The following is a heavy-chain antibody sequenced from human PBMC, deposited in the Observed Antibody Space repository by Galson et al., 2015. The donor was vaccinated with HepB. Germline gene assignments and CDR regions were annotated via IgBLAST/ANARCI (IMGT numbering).Heavy chain of an antibody. Sequence: SLRLSCAASGFTFGDYAMSWFRQAPGKGLEWVGFIRSKAYGGTTEYAASVKGRFTISRDDSKSIAYLQMNSLKTEDTAVYYCTRDLGYCSGGSCYSFDYWGQGTLVTVSS. CDR1: GFTFGDYA. J-gene: IGHJ4*02. CDR3: TRDLGYCSGGSCYSFDY. D-gene: IGHD2-15*01. V-gene: IGHV3-49*03. CDR2: IRSKAYGGTT.